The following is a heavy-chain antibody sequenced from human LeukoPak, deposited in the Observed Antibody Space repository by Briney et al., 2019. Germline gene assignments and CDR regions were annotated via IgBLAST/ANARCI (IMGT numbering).Heavy chain of an antibody. V-gene: IGHV3-74*01. D-gene: IGHD1-26*01. CDR1: GFTFSSYY. Sequence: PGGSLRLSCTASGFTFSSYYMHWVRQAPGKGLVWVSRINSDGSNTVYADSVKGRFTISRDNAKHTLYLQMNSLRAEDTAVYYCAKGKSGSYFLVVDYWGQGSLVTVSS. J-gene: IGHJ4*02. CDR3: AKGKSGSYFLVVDY. CDR2: INSDGSNT.